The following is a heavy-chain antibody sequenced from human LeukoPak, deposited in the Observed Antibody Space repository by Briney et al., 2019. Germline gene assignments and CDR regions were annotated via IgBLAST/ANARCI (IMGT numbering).Heavy chain of an antibody. D-gene: IGHD1-1*01. Sequence: SETLSLTCAVYGGSFSGYYWRWIRQPPGKGLEWIGEINHSGSTNYNPSLKSRVTISVDTSKNQFSLKLSSVTAADTAVYYCARVPHRKGTAYDYWGQGTLVTVSS. V-gene: IGHV4-34*01. CDR3: ARVPHRKGTAYDY. CDR2: INHSGST. CDR1: GGSFSGYY. J-gene: IGHJ4*02.